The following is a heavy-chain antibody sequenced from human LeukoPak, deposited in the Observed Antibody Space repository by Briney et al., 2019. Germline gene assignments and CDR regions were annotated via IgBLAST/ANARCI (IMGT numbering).Heavy chain of an antibody. CDR2: ISGSGGST. J-gene: IGHJ4*02. CDR1: GFTFSSYA. Sequence: PGGSLRLSCAASGFTFSSYAMSWVRQAPGKGLEWVSAISGSGGSTYYADSVKGRFTISRDNSKNTLYLQMNSLRAEDTAVYYCAKDPSLETYDSSGYPHPPSYFDYWGQGTLVTVSS. CDR3: AKDPSLETYDSSGYPHPPSYFDY. V-gene: IGHV3-23*01. D-gene: IGHD3-22*01.